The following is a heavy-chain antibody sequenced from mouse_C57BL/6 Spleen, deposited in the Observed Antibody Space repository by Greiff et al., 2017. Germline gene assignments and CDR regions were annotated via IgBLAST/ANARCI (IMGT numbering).Heavy chain of an antibody. CDR3: ARRFTTEGYFDY. Sequence: EVKLMESGGGLVQPGGSLKLSCAASGFTFSDYGMAWVRQAPRKGPEWVAFISNLAYSIYYADTVTGRFTISRENARNTLYLELSYLRSEDTAMYYYARRFTTEGYFDYWGQGTTLTVSS. CDR2: ISNLAYSI. D-gene: IGHD1-1*01. J-gene: IGHJ2*01. V-gene: IGHV5-15*04. CDR1: GFTFSDYG.